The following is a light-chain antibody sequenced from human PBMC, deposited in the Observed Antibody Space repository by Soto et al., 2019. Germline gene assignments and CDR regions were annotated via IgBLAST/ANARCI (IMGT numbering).Light chain of an antibody. CDR1: KLGDKY. Sequence: ELTQPPSVSVSPGQTASITCSGDKLGDKYACWYQQKPGQSPVLVIYQDSKRPSGIPERFSGSNSGNTATLTISGTQAMDEADYYCQAWDSSTAWVFGTGTKLTVL. CDR2: QDS. CDR3: QAWDSSTAWV. V-gene: IGLV3-1*01. J-gene: IGLJ1*01.